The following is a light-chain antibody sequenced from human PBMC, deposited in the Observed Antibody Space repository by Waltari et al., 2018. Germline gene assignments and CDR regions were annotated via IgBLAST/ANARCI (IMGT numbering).Light chain of an antibody. CDR2: RAS. Sequence: ELVLTQSPGTLSLSPGERATLSCSASRYIGTYLVWYQQKPGQAPRLLIYRASNRATGIPDRFSGSGSGTDFSLTISRLEPEDFAVYYCQNHERLPATFGQGTRVEIK. CDR3: QNHERLPAT. CDR1: RYIGTY. V-gene: IGKV3-20*01. J-gene: IGKJ1*01.